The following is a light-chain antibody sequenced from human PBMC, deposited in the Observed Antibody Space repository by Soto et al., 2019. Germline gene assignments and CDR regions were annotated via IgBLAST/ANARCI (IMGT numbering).Light chain of an antibody. CDR1: QDINIY. J-gene: IGKJ4*01. Sequence: DIQMTQSPSSLSAFVGDRVTITCQASQDINIYLNWYQQKPGKAPKLLIYDASNLATGVPSKFSGSRSGTDFTFSIRSLQPEDIATYYCQQYGNLPLTFGGGTKVEI. CDR3: QQYGNLPLT. V-gene: IGKV1-33*01. CDR2: DAS.